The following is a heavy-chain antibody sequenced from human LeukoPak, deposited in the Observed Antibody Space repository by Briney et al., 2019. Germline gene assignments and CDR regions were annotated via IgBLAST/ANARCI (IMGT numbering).Heavy chain of an antibody. V-gene: IGHV4-30-4*01. J-gene: IGHJ4*02. CDR1: GGSISRGDYY. D-gene: IGHD2-15*01. CDR3: ARGLLSPLDY. Sequence: PSQTLSLTCTVSGGSISRGDYYWSWIRQPPGKGLEWIGYIYYSGSTDYNPSLKSRVTISVDTSKNQFSLKLSSVTAADTAVYYCARGLLSPLDYWGQGTLVTVSS. CDR2: IYYSGST.